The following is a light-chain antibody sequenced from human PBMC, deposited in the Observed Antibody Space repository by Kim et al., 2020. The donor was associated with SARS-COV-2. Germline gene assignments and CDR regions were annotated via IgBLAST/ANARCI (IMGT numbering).Light chain of an antibody. Sequence: QSALTQPASVSGSPGQSITISCTGTSSDVGGYNYVSWYQQHPGKAPKLMIYDVSKRPSGVSNRFSGSKSGNTASLTISGLQAEDEADYYCSSYTSSSTFCVVGTGTKVTVL. V-gene: IGLV2-14*01. CDR1: SSDVGGYNY. J-gene: IGLJ1*01. CDR2: DVS. CDR3: SSYTSSSTFCV.